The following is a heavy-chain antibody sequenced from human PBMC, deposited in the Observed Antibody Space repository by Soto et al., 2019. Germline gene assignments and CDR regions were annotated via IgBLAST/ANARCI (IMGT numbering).Heavy chain of an antibody. V-gene: IGHV4-59*03. D-gene: IGHD3-9*01. CDR2: INYTGKT. J-gene: IGHJ5*02. Sequence: QVQLQESGPGMVKPSETLSLTCSVSGDSLTSYYWTWVRQPPGKGLEWIGYINYTGKTNYNPSLKSRVTISMDLSKNQFSLELRSLTAADTAVYYCARITPTGYYGLEPWGQGTLVIVSA. CDR1: GDSLTSYY. CDR3: ARITPTGYYGLEP.